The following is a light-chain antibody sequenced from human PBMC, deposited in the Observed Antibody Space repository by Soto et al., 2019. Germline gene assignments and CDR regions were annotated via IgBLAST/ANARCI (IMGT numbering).Light chain of an antibody. CDR2: GAS. CDR3: QQYSSSPPLT. Sequence: SLSPATLSLSPGEAATLSCRASQSVTNSYLAWYQQKPGQAPRLLIYGASSRATGIPDRFSGSGSETDFTLTISRLESEDFAVYFCQQYSSSPPLTFGQGKQLDI. CDR1: QSVTNSY. V-gene: IGKV3-20*01. J-gene: IGKJ5*01.